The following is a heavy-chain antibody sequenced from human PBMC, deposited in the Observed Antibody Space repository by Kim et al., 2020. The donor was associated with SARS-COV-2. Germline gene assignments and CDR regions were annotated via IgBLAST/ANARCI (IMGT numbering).Heavy chain of an antibody. CDR1: GFTFSYYY. D-gene: IGHD3-22*01. J-gene: IGHJ6*02. Sequence: GGSLRLSCAASGFTFSYYYMSWIRQAPGKGLEWVSYISSSGSTIYYADSVQGRFTISRDNAKNSLYLQMNSLRAEDTAVYYCARDHINYDSSGYYFFYYGMDVWGQGTTVTVSS. V-gene: IGHV3-11*01. CDR2: ISSSGSTI. CDR3: ARDHINYDSSGYYFFYYGMDV.